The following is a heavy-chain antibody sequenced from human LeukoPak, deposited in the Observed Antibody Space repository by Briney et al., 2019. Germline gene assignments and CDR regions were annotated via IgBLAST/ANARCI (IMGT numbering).Heavy chain of an antibody. Sequence: SETLSLTCVVSDYSISTYYYWGWIRQPPGNGLEWIGSIYHSGGTFYNPSLKSRVTISIDTSKNQFSLKLSSVTAADTAVYYCADGSGSYDHWGQGTLVTVSS. J-gene: IGHJ5*02. D-gene: IGHD1-26*01. CDR2: IYHSGGT. V-gene: IGHV4-38-2*01. CDR3: ADGSGSYDH. CDR1: DYSISTYYY.